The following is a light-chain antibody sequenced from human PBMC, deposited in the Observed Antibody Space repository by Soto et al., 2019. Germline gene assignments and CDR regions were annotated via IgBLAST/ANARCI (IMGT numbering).Light chain of an antibody. CDR3: QQANSFPRT. CDR1: QAISTW. Sequence: DIQMTQSPSSVSASVGDRVTITCRASQAISTWLAWSQQKPGKAPKLLIYAASNLQTGVPSRFSGSGSGTDFTLTISSLQHEDFGTYYCQQANSFPRTFGQGTKVEIK. V-gene: IGKV1D-12*01. CDR2: AAS. J-gene: IGKJ1*01.